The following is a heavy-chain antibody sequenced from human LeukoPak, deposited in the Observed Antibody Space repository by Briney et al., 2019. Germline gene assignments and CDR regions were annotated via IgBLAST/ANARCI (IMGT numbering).Heavy chain of an antibody. CDR3: TTNPSDNSGYDYGVTY. V-gene: IGHV3-33*01. J-gene: IGHJ4*02. D-gene: IGHD5-12*01. Sequence: QPGGSLRLSCAASGFTFSNYAMHWVRQARGKGLEWVAVIWYDGSDYNYADSVKGRFTISRDNSKNTLYLQMNSLRAEDTAVYYCTTNPSDNSGYDYGVTYWGQGTLVTVSS. CDR2: IWYDGSDY. CDR1: GFTFSNYA.